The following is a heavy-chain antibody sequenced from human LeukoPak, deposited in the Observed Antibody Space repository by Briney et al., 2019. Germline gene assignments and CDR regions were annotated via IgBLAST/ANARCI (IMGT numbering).Heavy chain of an antibody. CDR1: GGTFSSYA. CDR2: IIPIFGTA. D-gene: IGHD1/OR15-1a*01. Sequence: SVKVSCKASGGTFSSYAISWVRQAPGQGLEWMGGIIPIFGTANCAQKFQGRVTITADESTSTAYMELSSLRSEDTAVYYCARGGTGTLQAGYYGMDVWGQGTTVTVSS. CDR3: ARGGTGTLQAGYYGMDV. V-gene: IGHV1-69*01. J-gene: IGHJ6*02.